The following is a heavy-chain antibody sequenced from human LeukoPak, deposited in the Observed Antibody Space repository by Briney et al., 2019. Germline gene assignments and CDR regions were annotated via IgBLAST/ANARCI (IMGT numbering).Heavy chain of an antibody. D-gene: IGHD2-15*01. CDR1: GFTFSIHG. CDR2: ISDTGNT. CDR3: AKAPVTTCRGAFCYPFDY. Sequence: GGSLRLSCAASGFTFSIHGMNWVRQAPGKGLEWVSAISDTGNTYHADSVKGRFTISRDSSKNTLFLQMNRLRPEDAAVYYCAKAPVTTCRGAFCYPFDYWGLGTLVTVSS. J-gene: IGHJ4*02. V-gene: IGHV3-23*01.